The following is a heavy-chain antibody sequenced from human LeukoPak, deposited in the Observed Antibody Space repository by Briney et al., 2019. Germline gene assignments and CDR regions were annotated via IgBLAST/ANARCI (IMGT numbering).Heavy chain of an antibody. Sequence: RTGGSLRLSCAASGFTFSSYWMSWVRQAPGKGLEWVANIKQDGSEKYYVDSVKGRFTISRDNAKNSLYLQMNSLRAEDTAVYYCARDQHYYGSSGYPAFDIWGQGTMVTVSS. CDR3: ARDQHYYGSSGYPAFDI. J-gene: IGHJ3*02. D-gene: IGHD3-22*01. V-gene: IGHV3-7*01. CDR1: GFTFSSYW. CDR2: IKQDGSEK.